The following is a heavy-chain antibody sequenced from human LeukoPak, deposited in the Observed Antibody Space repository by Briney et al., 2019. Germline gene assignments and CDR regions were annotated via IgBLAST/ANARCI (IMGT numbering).Heavy chain of an antibody. Sequence: GGSLRLSCAASGFTFSSYSMNWVRQAPGKGLEWVSYISSSSSTIYYADSVKGRFTISRDNAKNSLYLQMNSLRAEDTAVYYCTKDWWFGESWVFQHWGQGTLVTVSS. J-gene: IGHJ1*01. CDR3: TKDWWFGESWVFQH. V-gene: IGHV3-48*04. CDR2: ISSSSSTI. CDR1: GFTFSSYS. D-gene: IGHD3-10*01.